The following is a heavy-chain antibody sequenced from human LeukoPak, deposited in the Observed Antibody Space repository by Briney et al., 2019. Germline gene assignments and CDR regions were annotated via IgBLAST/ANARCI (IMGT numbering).Heavy chain of an antibody. V-gene: IGHV3-30*09. CDR1: GFTFSNFA. CDR2: ISYDGSIK. Sequence: GGSLRLSCAASGFTFSNFAMNWVRQAPGKGLEWVAFISYDGSIKSYADSVKGRFAVSRDNSKNTFYLQMNSLRPEDTAFYYCAKSYDNGWYVCDYWGQGTLVTVSS. CDR3: AKSYDNGWYVCDY. D-gene: IGHD6-19*01. J-gene: IGHJ4*02.